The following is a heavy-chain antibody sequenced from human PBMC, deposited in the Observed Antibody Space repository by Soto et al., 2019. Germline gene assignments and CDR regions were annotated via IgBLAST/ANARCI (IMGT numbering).Heavy chain of an antibody. CDR3: ARDQQWLGSPRNRCCDGMDV. CDR1: GFTFSSYA. V-gene: IGHV3-30-3*01. D-gene: IGHD6-19*01. Sequence: QVQLVESGGGVVQPGRSLRLSCAASGFTFSSYAMHWVRQAPGKGLEWVAVISYDGSNKYYADSVKGRFTISIDNSKNSLYLQMNSLRAEDTAVYYCARDQQWLGSPRNRCCDGMDVWGQGTTVTVSS. J-gene: IGHJ6*02. CDR2: ISYDGSNK.